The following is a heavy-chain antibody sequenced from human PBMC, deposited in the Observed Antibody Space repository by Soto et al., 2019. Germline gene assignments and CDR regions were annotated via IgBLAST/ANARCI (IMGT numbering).Heavy chain of an antibody. CDR2: IYDSGST. Sequence: SETLSLTCTVSGGSINSYYWSWIRQPPGKGLEWIGYIYDSGSTNYNPSLKSRVTISVDTSKNQFSLKLSSVTAADTAVYYCARELTTYYNSFDYSGQATLVTVSS. D-gene: IGHD3-9*01. CDR3: ARELTTYYNSFDY. J-gene: IGHJ4*02. V-gene: IGHV4-59*01. CDR1: GGSINSYY.